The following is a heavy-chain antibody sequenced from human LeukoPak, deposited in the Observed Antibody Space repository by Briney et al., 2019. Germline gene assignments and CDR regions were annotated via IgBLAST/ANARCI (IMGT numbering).Heavy chain of an antibody. V-gene: IGHV4-4*02. CDR2: IYRSGST. J-gene: IGHJ6*03. CDR3: ARKIINMVRGVIYYYYYMDV. Sequence: SGTLSLTCAVSGGSISSSNWWCWLRPPPGRGLEWIGEIYRSGSTNYNPPLKGRVTIPVDKSKNQFSLKLSSVTAADTAVYYCARKIINMVRGVIYYYYYMDVWGKGTTVTVS. D-gene: IGHD3-10*01. CDR1: GGSISSSNW.